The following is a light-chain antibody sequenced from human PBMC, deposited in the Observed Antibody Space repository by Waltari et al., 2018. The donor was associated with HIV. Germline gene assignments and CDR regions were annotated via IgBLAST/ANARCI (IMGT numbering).Light chain of an antibody. CDR2: QDA. CDR1: TLRDKY. CDR3: QGWDSSTPI. J-gene: IGLJ2*01. Sequence: SSELTQPPSVSVSPGQTAILTCSGDTLRDKYASWYQQSPGPSPLFVTYQDAKRPAGIPERFSGSNSGNTATLTISGTQPMDEADYYCQGWDSSTPIFGGGTNLSVL. V-gene: IGLV3-1*01.